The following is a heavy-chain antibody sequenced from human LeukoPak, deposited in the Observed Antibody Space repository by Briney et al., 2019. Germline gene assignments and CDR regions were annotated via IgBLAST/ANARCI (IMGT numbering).Heavy chain of an antibody. V-gene: IGHV3-30*18. D-gene: IGHD5-18*01. CDR3: AKGFLGYSYGHDAFDI. CDR2: ISYDGSNK. J-gene: IGHJ3*02. Sequence: GGSLRLSCAASGFTFSSYGMHWVRQAPGKGLEWVAVISYDGSNKYYADSVKGRFTISRDNSKNTLYLQMNSLRAEDTAMYYCAKGFLGYSYGHDAFDIWGQGTMVTVSS. CDR1: GFTFSSYG.